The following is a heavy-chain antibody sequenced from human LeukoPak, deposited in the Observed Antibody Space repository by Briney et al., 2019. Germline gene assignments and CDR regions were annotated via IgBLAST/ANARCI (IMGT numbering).Heavy chain of an antibody. CDR3: ARGIPCSGGSCYLDY. CDR1: GGSFSGYY. D-gene: IGHD2-15*01. J-gene: IGHJ4*02. Sequence: SETLSLTCAVYGGSFSGYYWSWIRQPPGKGLGWIGEINHSGSTNYNPSLKSRVTISVDTSKNQFSLKLSSVTAADTAVYYCARGIPCSGGSCYLDYWGQGTLVTVSS. V-gene: IGHV4-34*01. CDR2: INHSGST.